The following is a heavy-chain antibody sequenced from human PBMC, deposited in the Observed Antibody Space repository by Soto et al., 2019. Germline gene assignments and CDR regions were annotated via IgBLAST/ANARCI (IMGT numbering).Heavy chain of an antibody. Sequence: EVQLLESGGGLVQPGGSLRLSCAASGFTFSSYAMSWVRQAPGKGLEWVSAISGSGGSTYYADSVKGRFTISRDNSKNTLYLQMNSLRAEDTAVYYCAEDILWFGEGENARNVWGQGTMVTVSS. CDR3: AEDILWFGEGENARNV. D-gene: IGHD3-10*01. CDR1: GFTFSSYA. J-gene: IGHJ4*02. CDR2: ISGSGGST. V-gene: IGHV3-23*01.